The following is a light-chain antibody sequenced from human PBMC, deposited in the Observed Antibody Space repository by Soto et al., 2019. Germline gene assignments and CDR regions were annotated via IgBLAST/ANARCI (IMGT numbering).Light chain of an antibody. CDR3: QQRSNWPRT. V-gene: IGKV3-11*01. CDR2: DAS. CDR1: QSVSSY. J-gene: IGKJ1*01. Sequence: EIVLTQSPATLSLSPGERATLSCRASQSVSSYLAWYQHKPGQAPRLLIYDASNRATGIPARFSGSGSGTDFTLTISSLEPEDFAVYYWQQRSNWPRTFGQGTKVEIK.